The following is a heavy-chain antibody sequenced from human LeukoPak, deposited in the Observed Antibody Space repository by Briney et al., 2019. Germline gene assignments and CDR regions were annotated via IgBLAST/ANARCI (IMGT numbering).Heavy chain of an antibody. J-gene: IGHJ5*02. V-gene: IGHV4-34*01. CDR2: INHSGST. CDR1: GGSISSYY. CDR3: ARGGSWGIAARRWFDP. D-gene: IGHD6-6*01. Sequence: SETLSLACTVSGGSISSYYWSWIRQPAGKGLEWIGEINHSGSTNYNPSLKSRVTISVDTSKNQFSLKLSSVTAADTAVYYCARGGSWGIAARRWFDPWGQGTLVTVSS.